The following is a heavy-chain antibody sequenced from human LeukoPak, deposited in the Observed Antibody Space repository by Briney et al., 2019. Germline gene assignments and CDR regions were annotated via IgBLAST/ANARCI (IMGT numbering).Heavy chain of an antibody. J-gene: IGHJ5*02. CDR1: GYTLTSYD. Sequence: RASVKVSCKASGYTLTSYDINWVRQATGQGLEWMGWMNPNSGRTGYAQNFQGRITITRNTSISTAYMELSSLRSEDTAVYYCARDRWYYYDSSGYYPNWFDPWGQGTLVTVSS. V-gene: IGHV1-8*01. CDR3: ARDRWYYYDSSGYYPNWFDP. D-gene: IGHD3-22*01. CDR2: MNPNSGRT.